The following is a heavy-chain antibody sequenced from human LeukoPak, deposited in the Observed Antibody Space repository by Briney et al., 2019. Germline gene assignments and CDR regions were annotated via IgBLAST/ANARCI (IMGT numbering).Heavy chain of an antibody. V-gene: IGHV1-18*01. CDR2: ISAYNGNT. D-gene: IGHD3-10*01. CDR1: GYTFTSYG. Sequence: VASVKVSCKASGYTFTSYGISWVRQAPGQGLEWMGWISAYNGNTNYAQKLQGRVTMTTDTSTSTAYMELRSLRSDDTAVYYCARDKYYYGSGSYKYNWFDPWGQGTLVTVSS. J-gene: IGHJ5*02. CDR3: ARDKYYYGSGSYKYNWFDP.